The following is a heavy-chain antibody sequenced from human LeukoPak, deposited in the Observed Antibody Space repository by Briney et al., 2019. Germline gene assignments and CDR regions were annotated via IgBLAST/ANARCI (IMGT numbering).Heavy chain of an antibody. V-gene: IGHV4-34*01. CDR2: INHSGST. Sequence: PSETLSLTCAVYGGSFSGYYWSWIRQPPGKGLEWIGEINHSGSTNYNPSLKSRVTISVDASKNQFSLKLSSVTAADTAVYYCASTIFGEVDPWGQGTLVTVSS. J-gene: IGHJ5*02. D-gene: IGHD3-3*01. CDR1: GGSFSGYY. CDR3: ASTIFGEVDP.